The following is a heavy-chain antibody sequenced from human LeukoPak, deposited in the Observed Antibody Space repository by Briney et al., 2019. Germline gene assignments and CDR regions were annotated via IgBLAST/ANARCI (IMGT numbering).Heavy chain of an antibody. CDR2: IRYDGSNK. CDR3: AKRFLEWLPDRDGGYYFDY. CDR1: GFTFSSYG. Sequence: GGSLRLSCAASGFTFSSYGMHWVRQAPGKGLEWVAFIRYDGSNKYYADSVKGRFTISRDNSKNTLYLQMNSLRAEDTAVYYCAKRFLEWLPDRDGGYYFDYWGQGTLVTVSS. D-gene: IGHD3-3*01. V-gene: IGHV3-30*02. J-gene: IGHJ4*02.